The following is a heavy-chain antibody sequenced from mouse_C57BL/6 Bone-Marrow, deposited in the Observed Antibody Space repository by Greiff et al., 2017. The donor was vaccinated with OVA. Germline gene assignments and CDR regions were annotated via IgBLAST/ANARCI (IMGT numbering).Heavy chain of an antibody. D-gene: IGHD1-1*01. CDR3: ARWGPTVVAPPWFAD. CDR1: GYTFTSYG. Sequence: VQLQQPGAELARPGASVKLSCKASGYTFTSYGISWVKQRTGQGLEWIGEIYPRDGDTHYNEKFKGKATLTVDKSSSTAYMALRSLTSEYSAVYFGARWGPTVVAPPWFADWGKGTLVTVSA. CDR2: IYPRDGDT. V-gene: IGHV1-81*01. J-gene: IGHJ3*01.